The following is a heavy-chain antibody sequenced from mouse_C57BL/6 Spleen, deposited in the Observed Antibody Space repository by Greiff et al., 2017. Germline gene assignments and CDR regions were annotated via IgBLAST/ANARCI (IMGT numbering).Heavy chain of an antibody. D-gene: IGHD2-1*01. CDR2: IYPRSGNT. J-gene: IGHJ3*01. CDR3: ARDSTPFAY. Sequence: QVQLQQSGAELARPGASVKLSCKASGYTFTSYGISWVKQRTGQGLEWIGEIYPRSGNTYYNEKFKGKATLTADNSSSTAYMELRSLTSEDSAVYFCARDSTPFAYWGQGTLVTVSA. V-gene: IGHV1-81*01. CDR1: GYTFTSYG.